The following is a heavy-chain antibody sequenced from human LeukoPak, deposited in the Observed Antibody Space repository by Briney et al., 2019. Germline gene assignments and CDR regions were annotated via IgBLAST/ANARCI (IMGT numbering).Heavy chain of an antibody. V-gene: IGHV4-61*02. J-gene: IGHJ6*02. CDR2: IYTSGST. CDR1: GGSISSGSYS. D-gene: IGHD2-2*01. Sequence: SETLSLTCTVSGGSISSGSYSWSWIRQPAGKGLEWIGRIYTSGSTNYNPSLKSRVTISVDTSKNQFSLKLSSVTAADTAVYYCARTVVVPAAIYYYYYGMDVWGQGTTVTVSS. CDR3: ARTVVVPAAIYYYYYGMDV.